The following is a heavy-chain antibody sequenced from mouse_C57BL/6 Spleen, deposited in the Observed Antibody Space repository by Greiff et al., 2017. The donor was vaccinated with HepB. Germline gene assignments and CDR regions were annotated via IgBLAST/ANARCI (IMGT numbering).Heavy chain of an antibody. CDR3: AREGGRQDY. CDR2: IDPSDSYT. J-gene: IGHJ2*01. Sequence: QVQLQQPGAELVMPGASVKLSCKASGYTFTSYWMHWVKQRPGQGLEWIGEIDPSDSYTNYNQKFKGKSTLTVDKSSSTAYMQLSSLTSEDSAVYYCAREGGRQDYWGQGTTLTVSS. V-gene: IGHV1-69*01. D-gene: IGHD3-3*01. CDR1: GYTFTSYW.